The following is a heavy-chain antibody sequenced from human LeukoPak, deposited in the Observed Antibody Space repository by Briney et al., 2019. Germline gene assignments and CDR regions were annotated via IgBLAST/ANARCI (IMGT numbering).Heavy chain of an antibody. CDR3: ARDRMGKDKGKDYYYYGMDV. CDR1: GFTVSSNY. CDR2: IYSGGST. Sequence: GGSLRLSCAASGFTVSSNYMSWVRQAPGKGLEWVSVIYSGGSTYYADSVKGRFTISRHNSKNTLYLQMNSLRAEDTAVYYCARDRMGKDKGKDYYYYGMDVWGQGTTVTVSS. V-gene: IGHV3-53*04. D-gene: IGHD2-15*01. J-gene: IGHJ6*02.